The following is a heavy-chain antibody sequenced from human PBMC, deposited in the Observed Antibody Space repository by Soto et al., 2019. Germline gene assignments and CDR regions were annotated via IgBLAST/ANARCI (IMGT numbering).Heavy chain of an antibody. D-gene: IGHD5-12*01. CDR3: AREKGYISGPKNFDY. CDR2: IYDSGSS. J-gene: IGHJ4*02. Sequence: ASETLSLTCTVSGASISSGDYFWSWICQSPGKGLQWIGYIYDSGSSYYNPSLKSRVTMSVDTSKNQFSLKLSSVTAADTAVYYCAREKGYISGPKNFDYWGQGTLVTVSS. CDR1: GASISSGDYF. V-gene: IGHV4-30-4*01.